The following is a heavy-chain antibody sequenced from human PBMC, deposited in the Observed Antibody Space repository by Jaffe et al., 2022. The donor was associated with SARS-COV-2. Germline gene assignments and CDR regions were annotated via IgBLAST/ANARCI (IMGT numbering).Heavy chain of an antibody. D-gene: IGHD3-3*01. CDR2: INTNTGNP. J-gene: IGHJ6*02. CDR3: ARAYPWGPFPLRFLTEPQYGMDV. V-gene: IGHV7-4-1*02. Sequence: QVQLVQSGSELKKPGASVKVSCKASGYTFTSYAMNWVRQAPGQGLEWMGWINTNTGNPTYAQGFTGRFVFSLDTSVSTAYLQISSLKAEDTAVYYCARAYPWGPFPLRFLTEPQYGMDVWGQGTTVTVSS. CDR1: GYTFTSYA.